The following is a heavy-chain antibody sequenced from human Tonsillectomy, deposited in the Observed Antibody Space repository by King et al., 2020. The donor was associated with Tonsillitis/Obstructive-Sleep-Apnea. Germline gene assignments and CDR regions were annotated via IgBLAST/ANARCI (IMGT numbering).Heavy chain of an antibody. V-gene: IGHV4-39*01. CDR2: IYYSGST. Sequence: PLQESGPGLVKPSETLSLTCTVSGGSISSSSYYWGWIRQPPGKGLEWIGSIYYSGSTYYNPSLKSRVTISVDTSKNQFSLKLSSVTAADTAVYYCARPDNWNYRIDYWGQGTLVTVSS. J-gene: IGHJ4*02. D-gene: IGHD1-7*01. CDR1: GGSISSSSYY. CDR3: ARPDNWNYRIDY.